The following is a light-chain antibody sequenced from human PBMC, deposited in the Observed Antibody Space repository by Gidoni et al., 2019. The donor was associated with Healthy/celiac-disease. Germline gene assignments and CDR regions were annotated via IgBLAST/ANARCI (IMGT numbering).Light chain of an antibody. V-gene: IGLV2-14*01. J-gene: IGLJ2*01. CDR1: SSDVGGYNY. CDR3: SSYTSSSTLRV. CDR2: YVS. Sequence: QSALTQPASGSGSPGQSITISCTGTSSDVGGYNYVSWYQQHPGKAPKLMIYYVSNRPSGVSNRFSGSKSGNTASLTISGLQAEDEADYYCSSYTSSSTLRVFGGGTKLTVL.